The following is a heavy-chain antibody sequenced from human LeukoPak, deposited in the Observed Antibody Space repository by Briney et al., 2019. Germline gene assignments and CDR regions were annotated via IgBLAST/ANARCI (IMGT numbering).Heavy chain of an antibody. D-gene: IGHD3-22*01. CDR3: ARDFGYYYDSSGYYYAGWFDP. CDR2: VYYTGTT. J-gene: IGHJ5*02. Sequence: SETLSLTCTVSGGSISSSSYYWGWIRQPPGKGLEWIGNVYYTGTTYHNPSLKSRVTISVDTSKNQFSLKLSSVTAADTAVYYCARDFGYYYDSSGYYYAGWFDPWGQGTLVTVSS. CDR1: GGSISSSSYY. V-gene: IGHV4-39*02.